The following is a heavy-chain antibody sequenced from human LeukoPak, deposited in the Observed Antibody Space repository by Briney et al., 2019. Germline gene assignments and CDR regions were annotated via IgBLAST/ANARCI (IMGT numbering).Heavy chain of an antibody. V-gene: IGHV3-33*01. CDR2: VWFDGTKK. J-gene: IGHJ3*02. CDR3: ARVVDTAMVTIAFDI. Sequence: PGRSLRLSCAASGFPFSRYTMHWVRQAPGKGLEWVATVWFDGTKKFYPDSVKGRFTISRDNSKNTLYLQMNSLRAEDTAVYYCARVVDTAMVTIAFDIWGQGTMVTVSS. CDR1: GFPFSRYT. D-gene: IGHD5-18*01.